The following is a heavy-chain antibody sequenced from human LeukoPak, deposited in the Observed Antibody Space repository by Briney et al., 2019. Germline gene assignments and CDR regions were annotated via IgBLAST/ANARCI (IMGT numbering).Heavy chain of an antibody. CDR3: IVVVDPLDSDGFDV. J-gene: IGHJ3*01. CDR2: INADGSTT. D-gene: IGHD2-2*01. V-gene: IGHV3-74*01. CDR1: GVTFGNSW. Sequence: PGGSLRLSCAASGVTFGNSWVHWVRQAPGKGLVWVSLINADGSTTNYAHPVKGRFTISRDNARNTLSLEMNSLTIEDTAVYYCIVVVDPLDSDGFDVWGQGTMITVSS.